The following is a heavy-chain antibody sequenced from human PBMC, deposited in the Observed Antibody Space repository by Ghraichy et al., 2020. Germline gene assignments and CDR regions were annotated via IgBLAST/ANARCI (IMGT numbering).Heavy chain of an antibody. D-gene: IGHD3-10*01. CDR1: GGSISSGSYY. Sequence: SQTLSLTCTVSGGSISSGSYYWTWIRQPAGKGLEWVGHIYTSGSTSYNPSLKSRVTISVDRSKNQLSLKLNSVTAADTAVYYLAREGHYGSGMLPLDVWGQGTTVTVSS. CDR3: AREGHYGSGMLPLDV. V-gene: IGHV4-61*09. CDR2: IYTSGST. J-gene: IGHJ6*02.